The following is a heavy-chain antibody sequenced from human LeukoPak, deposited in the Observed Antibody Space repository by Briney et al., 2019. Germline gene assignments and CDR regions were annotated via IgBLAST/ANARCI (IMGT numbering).Heavy chain of an antibody. D-gene: IGHD3-10*01. CDR2: INPNSGGT. CDR3: ASVYGSGSYSYY. CDR1: GYAFTDYY. Sequence: ASVKVSCKASGYAFTDYYMHWVRQAPGQGLEWMGWINPNSGGTIYAQKFQGRVTMTRDTSISTAYMELSRLRSDDTAVYCCASVYGSGSYSYYWGQGTLVTVSS. V-gene: IGHV1-2*02. J-gene: IGHJ4*02.